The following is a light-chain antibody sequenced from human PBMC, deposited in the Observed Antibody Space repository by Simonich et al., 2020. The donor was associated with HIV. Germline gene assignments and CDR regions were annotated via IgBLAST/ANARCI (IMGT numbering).Light chain of an antibody. CDR3: QQYNNWPVT. V-gene: IGKV3-15*01. J-gene: IGKJ3*01. CDR2: CSS. CDR1: QSVSSN. Sequence: EIVMTQSPATLSVSSGERATLSCRASQSVSSNLAWYQQKPGQAPRLLIYCSSTRAPGIPARFSGSGSGTEFTLTISSLQSEDFAVYYCQQYNNWPVTFGPGTKVDIK.